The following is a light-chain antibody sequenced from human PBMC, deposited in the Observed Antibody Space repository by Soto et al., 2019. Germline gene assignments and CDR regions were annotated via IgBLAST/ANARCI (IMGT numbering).Light chain of an antibody. CDR2: DAS. J-gene: IGKJ1*01. CDR3: QHCATSGRA. V-gene: IGKV3-20*01. Sequence: EIVLTQSPGTLTLSPGERATLPCRASQSISRGHLGWYQQKPGQAPRLLIYDASTRASGIPDRFSGSGSGTDFTLTISRLEPEYFAVYYCQHCATSGRAFGQAPKVEFK. CDR1: QSISRGH.